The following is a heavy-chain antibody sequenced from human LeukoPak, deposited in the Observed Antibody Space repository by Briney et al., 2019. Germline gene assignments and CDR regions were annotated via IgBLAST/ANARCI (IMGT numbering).Heavy chain of an antibody. V-gene: IGHV4-59*01. CDR1: GGSISSYY. Sequence: PSETLSLTCTVSGGSISSYYWSWMRQPPGKGLEWIGYISYSGSTYSNPSLQSRLTISVNTSKNYFSLKLSSVTAADTAVYYCARAPFYGTNSRGAFEIWGQGTMVTVSS. D-gene: IGHD4-23*01. CDR3: ARAPFYGTNSRGAFEI. CDR2: ISYSGST. J-gene: IGHJ3*02.